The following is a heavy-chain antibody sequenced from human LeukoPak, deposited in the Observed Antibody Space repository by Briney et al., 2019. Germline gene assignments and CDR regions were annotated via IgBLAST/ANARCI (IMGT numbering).Heavy chain of an antibody. J-gene: IGHJ4*02. Sequence: SETLSLTCTVSGGSISSSSYYWGWIRQPPGKGLEWIGNIYYSESTYSNPSLKSRVTISVDTSKNQFSLKLSSVTAADTAVYYCARQRGPFDYWGQGTLVTVSS. CDR3: ARQRGPFDY. CDR1: GGSISSSSYY. V-gene: IGHV4-39*01. CDR2: IYYSEST.